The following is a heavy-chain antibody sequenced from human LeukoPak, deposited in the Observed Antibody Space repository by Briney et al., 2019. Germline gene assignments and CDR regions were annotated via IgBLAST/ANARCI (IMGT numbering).Heavy chain of an antibody. J-gene: IGHJ4*02. D-gene: IGHD3-9*01. CDR3: ARGTYYAILTGFRTHRPFDY. CDR2: ISAYNGNT. Sequence: ASVKVSCKASGYTFTGYYMHWVRQAPGQGLEWMGWISAYNGNTNYAQKLQGRVTMTTDTSTSTAYMELRSLRPDDTAVYYCARGTYYAILTGFRTHRPFDYWGQGTLVTVSS. CDR1: GYTFTGYY. V-gene: IGHV1-18*04.